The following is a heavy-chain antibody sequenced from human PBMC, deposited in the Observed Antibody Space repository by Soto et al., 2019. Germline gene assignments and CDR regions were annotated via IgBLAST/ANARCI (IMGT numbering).Heavy chain of an antibody. J-gene: IGHJ4*02. Sequence: QVQLVESGGGVVQPGRSLRLSCAASGFTFSSYGMHWVRQAPGKGLEWVAVISYDGSNKYYADSVKGRFTISRDNSKNTLYLQMSSLRAEDTAVYYCAKDTLEWDNLLTGHFDYWGQGTLVTVSS. D-gene: IGHD3-9*01. CDR3: AKDTLEWDNLLTGHFDY. CDR1: GFTFSSYG. CDR2: ISYDGSNK. V-gene: IGHV3-30*18.